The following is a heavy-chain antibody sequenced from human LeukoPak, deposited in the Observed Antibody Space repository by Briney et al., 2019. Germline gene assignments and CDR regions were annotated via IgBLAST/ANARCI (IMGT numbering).Heavy chain of an antibody. D-gene: IGHD3-16*01. CDR3: ARLGEDYYFYYMDV. V-gene: IGHV3-15*01. CDR1: GLIFSYTW. Sequence: TTGGSLRLSCAASGLIFSYTWMSWVRQAPGKGLEWVGRVKSYTDGGTADYAAPVSGRFTISRDESMNTLYLQMNSLKTEDTGVYYWARLGEDYYFYYMDVWGKGTTVIVS. CDR2: VKSYTDGGTA. J-gene: IGHJ6*03.